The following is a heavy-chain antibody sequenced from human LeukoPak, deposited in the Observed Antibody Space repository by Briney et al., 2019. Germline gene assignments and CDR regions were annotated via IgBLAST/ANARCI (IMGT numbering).Heavy chain of an antibody. V-gene: IGHV3-23*01. J-gene: IGHJ6*02. CDR3: AKDPYASGYQLLPDGYYYYGMDV. CDR1: GFTFSSYA. D-gene: IGHD2-2*01. Sequence: GGSLRLSCAASGFTFSSYAMSWVRQAPGKGLEWVSAISGSGGSTYYADSVKGRFTISRDNSKNTLYLQMNSLRAEDTAVYYCAKDPYASGYQLLPDGYYYYGMDVWGQGTTVTVSS. CDR2: ISGSGGST.